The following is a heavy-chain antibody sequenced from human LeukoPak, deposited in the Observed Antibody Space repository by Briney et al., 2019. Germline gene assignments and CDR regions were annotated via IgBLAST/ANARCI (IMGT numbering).Heavy chain of an antibody. V-gene: IGHV3-33*01. CDR2: IWYDGSKK. CDR3: AREPYRRAPNYYYYGMDV. CDR1: GFTFSSYG. D-gene: IGHD1-14*01. J-gene: IGHJ6*02. Sequence: GGSLRLSCAASGFTFSSYGMHWVRQAPGKGLEWVAVIWYDGSKKYYADSVKGRFTISRDNSKNTLYLQMNSLRAEDTAVYYCAREPYRRAPNYYYYGMDVWGQGTTVTVSS.